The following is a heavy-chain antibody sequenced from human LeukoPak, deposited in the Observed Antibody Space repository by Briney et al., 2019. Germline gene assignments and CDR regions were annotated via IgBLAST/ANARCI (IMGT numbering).Heavy chain of an antibody. CDR2: ISSTSTYI. V-gene: IGHV3-21*01. CDR3: ARCVDTAMVFFDY. Sequence: GGSLRLSCAASGFTLSSYAMHWVRQAPGKGLEWVSSISSTSTYIYYADSVKGRFTISRDNAKNSLYLQMNSLRVEDTAVYYCARCVDTAMVFFDYWGQGTLVTVSS. CDR1: GFTLSSYA. D-gene: IGHD5-18*01. J-gene: IGHJ4*02.